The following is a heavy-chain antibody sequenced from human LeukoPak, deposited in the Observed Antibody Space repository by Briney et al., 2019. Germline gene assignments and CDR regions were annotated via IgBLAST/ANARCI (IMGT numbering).Heavy chain of an antibody. Sequence: GGSLRLSCAASGFTFSSYAMSWVRQAPGKGLEWVSAISGSGGSTYYADSVKGRFAISRDNSKNTLYLQMNSLRAEDTAVYYCANSFYYGSGSYYLDYWGQGTLVTVSS. CDR3: ANSFYYGSGSYYLDY. V-gene: IGHV3-23*01. D-gene: IGHD3-10*01. CDR2: ISGSGGST. J-gene: IGHJ4*02. CDR1: GFTFSSYA.